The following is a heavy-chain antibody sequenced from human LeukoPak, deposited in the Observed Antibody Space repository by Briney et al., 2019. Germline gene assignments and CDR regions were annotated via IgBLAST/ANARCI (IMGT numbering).Heavy chain of an antibody. CDR1: GFTFSSDD. V-gene: IGHV3-48*03. Sequence: PGGSLRLSCAASGFTFSSDDMNWVRQAPGRGLEGVSYISSTGFTIYYADSVKGRFTISRDNAKNSLYLQMNSLRAEDTAVYYCARGSSHWGQGTLVTVSS. CDR3: ARGSSH. CDR2: ISSTGFTI. J-gene: IGHJ4*02.